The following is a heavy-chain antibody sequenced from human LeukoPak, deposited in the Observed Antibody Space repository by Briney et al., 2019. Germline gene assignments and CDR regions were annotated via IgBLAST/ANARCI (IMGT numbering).Heavy chain of an antibody. CDR3: ARRFAAQLAFVDV. J-gene: IGHJ6*04. D-gene: IGHD3-3*02. Sequence: GGSLRLSCAASGFTFTNYAMHWVRQTPGKGLEYVSAISYNGGSTYYADSVKGRFTISRDNSKNTLYLQMGSLLPEDMGVYYCARRFAAQLAFVDVWGKGTTVTISP. CDR2: ISYNGGST. V-gene: IGHV3-64*02. CDR1: GFTFTNYA.